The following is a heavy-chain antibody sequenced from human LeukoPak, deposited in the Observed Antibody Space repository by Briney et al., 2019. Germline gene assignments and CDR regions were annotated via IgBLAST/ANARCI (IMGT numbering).Heavy chain of an antibody. J-gene: IGHJ4*02. CDR2: ISAYNGNT. D-gene: IGHD3-22*01. CDR1: GYTFTSYG. Sequence: GASVKVSCKASGYTFTSYGISWVRQAPGQGLEWMGWISAYNGNTNYAQKLQGRVTMTTDTSTSTAYMELRSLRSDDTAVYYCARDIPSYYYDSSGWLDWGQGTLVTVSS. CDR3: ARDIPSYYYDSSGWLD. V-gene: IGHV1-18*01.